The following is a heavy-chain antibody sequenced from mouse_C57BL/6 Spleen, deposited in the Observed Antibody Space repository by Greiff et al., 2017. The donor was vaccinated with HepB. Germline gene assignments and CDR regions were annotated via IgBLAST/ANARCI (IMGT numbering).Heavy chain of an antibody. V-gene: IGHV1-53*01. CDR2: INPSNGGT. Sequence: VKLQQPGTELVKPGASVKLSCKASGYTFTSYWMHWVKQRPGQGLEWIGNINPSNGGTNYNEKFKSKATLTVDKSSSTAYMQLSSLTSEDSAVYYCALITTVVYWYFDVWGTGTTVTVSS. CDR3: ALITTVVYWYFDV. J-gene: IGHJ1*03. CDR1: GYTFTSYW. D-gene: IGHD1-1*01.